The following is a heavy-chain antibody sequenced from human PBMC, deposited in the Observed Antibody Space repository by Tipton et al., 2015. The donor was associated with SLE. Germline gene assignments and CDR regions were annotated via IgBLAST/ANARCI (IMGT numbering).Heavy chain of an antibody. Sequence: SLRLSCAASGFTFSSYGMNWVRQAPGKGLEWVAFIRYDGSNKYYADSVKGRFTISRDNSKNTLYLQMNSLRAEDTALYYCAKGGIVLMVYAYFDYWGQGTLVTVSS. CDR3: AKGGIVLMVYAYFDY. CDR1: GFTFSSYG. CDR2: IRYDGSNK. V-gene: IGHV3-30*02. J-gene: IGHJ4*02. D-gene: IGHD2-8*01.